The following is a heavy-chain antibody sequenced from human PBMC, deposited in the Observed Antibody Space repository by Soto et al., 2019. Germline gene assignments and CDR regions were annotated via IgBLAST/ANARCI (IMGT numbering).Heavy chain of an antibody. V-gene: IGHV3-23*01. CDR2: ISGSGGST. Sequence: PGGSLRLSCAASGFTVSSNYMSWVRQAPGKGLEWVSAISGSGGSTYYADSVKGRFTISRDNSKNTLYLQMNSLRAEDTAVYYCAKARAQYYDFWSGYPVDYWGQGTLVTVSS. J-gene: IGHJ4*02. D-gene: IGHD3-3*01. CDR1: GFTVSSNY. CDR3: AKARAQYYDFWSGYPVDY.